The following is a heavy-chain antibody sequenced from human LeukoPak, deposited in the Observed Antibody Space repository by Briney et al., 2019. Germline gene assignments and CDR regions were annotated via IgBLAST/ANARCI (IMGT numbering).Heavy chain of an antibody. CDR3: ARDHGGSRYYYGMDV. Sequence: PSETLSLTCTVSGGSISSDYWSWIRQSPGKGLEWIGYIYYSGSTNYNPSLKSRVTISVDTSKNQFSLKLSSVTAADTAVYYCARDHGGSRYYYGMDVWGQGTTVTVSS. J-gene: IGHJ6*02. CDR2: IYYSGST. V-gene: IGHV4-59*01. D-gene: IGHD2/OR15-2a*01. CDR1: GGSISSDY.